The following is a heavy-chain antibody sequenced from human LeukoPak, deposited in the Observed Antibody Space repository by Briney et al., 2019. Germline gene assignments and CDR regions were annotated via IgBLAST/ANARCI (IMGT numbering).Heavy chain of an antibody. CDR2: INWSGGST. V-gene: IGHV3-20*04. CDR3: ARGYSGYDWGYYFDY. CDR1: VLTLEDYG. Sequence: RGGSLRLSXAASVLTLEDYGMNGLRRAPGEGVEWVSGINWSGGSTLYADSVKGRFTISRDNAKNSLYLQMNSLRPEDTALYYCARGYSGYDWGYYFDYWGQGTLVTVSS. J-gene: IGHJ4*02. D-gene: IGHD5-12*01.